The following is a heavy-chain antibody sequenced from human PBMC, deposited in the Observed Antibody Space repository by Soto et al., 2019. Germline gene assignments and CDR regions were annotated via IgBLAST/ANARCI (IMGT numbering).Heavy chain of an antibody. Sequence: SEALSLTCAVYGGSFSGYYWSWIRQPPGKGLEWIGEINHSGSTNYNPSLKSRVTISVDTSKNQFSLKLSSVTAADTAVYYCASDWLSYPYYYGMDVWGQGTTVTVSS. CDR1: GGSFSGYY. CDR3: ASDWLSYPYYYGMDV. V-gene: IGHV4-34*01. D-gene: IGHD3-9*01. CDR2: INHSGST. J-gene: IGHJ6*02.